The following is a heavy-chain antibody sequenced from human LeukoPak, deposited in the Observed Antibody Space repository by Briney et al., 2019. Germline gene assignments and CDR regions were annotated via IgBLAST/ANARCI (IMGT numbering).Heavy chain of an antibody. V-gene: IGHV1-69*13. CDR1: GGTFSSYA. J-gene: IGHJ6*02. D-gene: IGHD3-3*01. CDR2: IIPIFGTA. CDR3: ARGGLRFLEWLLADYYYYYGMDV. Sequence: ASVKVSCKASGGTFSSYAISWVRQAPGQGLEWMGGIIPIFGTANYAQKFQGRVTITADESTSTAYMELSSLRSEDTAVYYCARGGLRFLEWLLADYYYYYGMDVWGQGTTVTVSS.